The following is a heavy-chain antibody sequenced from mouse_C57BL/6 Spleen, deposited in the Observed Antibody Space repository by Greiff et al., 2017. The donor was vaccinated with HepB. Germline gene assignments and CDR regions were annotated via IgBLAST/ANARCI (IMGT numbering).Heavy chain of an antibody. D-gene: IGHD1-1*01. CDR1: GFTFSDFY. V-gene: IGHV7-1*01. J-gene: IGHJ4*01. CDR3: ARGDYYGSSAMDY. Sequence: EVKVVESGGGLVQSGRSLRLSCATSGFTFSDFYMEWVRQAPGKGLEWIAASRNKANDYTTEYSASVKGRFIVSRDTSQSILYLQMNALRAEDTAIYYCARGDYYGSSAMDYWGQGTSVTVSS. CDR2: SRNKANDYTT.